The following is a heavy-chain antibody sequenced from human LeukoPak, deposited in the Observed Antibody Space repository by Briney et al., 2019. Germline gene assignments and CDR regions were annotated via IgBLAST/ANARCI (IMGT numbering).Heavy chain of an antibody. CDR2: VNWNGGST. V-gene: IGHV3-20*01. J-gene: IGHJ4*02. D-gene: IGHD5-18*01. Sequence: GSLRLSCAASGFTFDDHGMNWVRQAPGKGLEWVSGVNWNGGSTFYADSVKGRFTISRDNAKNALYLQMNSLTVEDTALYHCARDRSYGSFDFWGQGTLVTVSS. CDR3: ARDRSYGSFDF. CDR1: GFTFDDHG.